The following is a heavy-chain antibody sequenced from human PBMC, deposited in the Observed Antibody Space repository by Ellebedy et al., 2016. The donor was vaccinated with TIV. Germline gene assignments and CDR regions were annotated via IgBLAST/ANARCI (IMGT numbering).Heavy chain of an antibody. Sequence: ASVKVSCKASGFTFTSFGISWVRQAPGQGLEWMGWISVYNGHTNYAQNLQGRVTVTTDTSTSTAYMELRSLRPADTAVYYCARVGWGYSGGEDFWGQGTLVTVSS. D-gene: IGHD5-12*01. CDR3: ARVGWGYSGGEDF. CDR1: GFTFTSFG. V-gene: IGHV1-18*04. CDR2: ISVYNGHT. J-gene: IGHJ4*02.